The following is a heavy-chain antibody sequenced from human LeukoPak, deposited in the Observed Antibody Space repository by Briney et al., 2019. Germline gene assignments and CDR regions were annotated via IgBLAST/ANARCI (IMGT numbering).Heavy chain of an antibody. V-gene: IGHV3-53*01. CDR1: GFTVSSNY. Sequence: EGSLRLSRAASGFTVSSNYMSWVRQAPGKGLEWVSLIYSDGSAYYADSVKGRFSISRDNSKNTLYLQVNSLRAEDTAVYFCVREKSVVVPSSYYFFDLWGRGTLVTVSS. J-gene: IGHJ2*01. CDR3: VREKSVVVPSSYYFFDL. D-gene: IGHD2-15*01. CDR2: IYSDGSA.